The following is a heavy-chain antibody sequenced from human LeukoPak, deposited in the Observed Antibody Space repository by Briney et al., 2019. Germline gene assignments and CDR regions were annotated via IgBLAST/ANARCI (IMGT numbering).Heavy chain of an antibody. V-gene: IGHV4-39*01. D-gene: IGHD2/OR15-2a*01. CDR3: GRNPGHTWFDP. CDR1: GGSISSSSYY. J-gene: IGHJ5*02. CDR2: IYYSRST. Sequence: PSETLSLTCTVSGGSISSSSYYWGWIRQPPGKGLEWIGSIYYSRSTYYNPSLKSRVTISVDTSKNQFSLKLSSVTAADTAVYYCGRNPGHTWFDPWGQGTLVTVSS.